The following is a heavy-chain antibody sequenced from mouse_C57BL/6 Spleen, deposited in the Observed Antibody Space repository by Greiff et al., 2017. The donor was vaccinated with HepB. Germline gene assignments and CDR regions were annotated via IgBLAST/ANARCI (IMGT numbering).Heavy chain of an antibody. D-gene: IGHD2-2*01. CDR3: VRASYGYDEDYDAMDY. V-gene: IGHV10-3*01. Sequence: DVKLVESGGGLVQPKGSLKLSCAASGFTFNTYAMHWVRRAPGKGLEWVARIRSKSSNYATYYADSVKDRFTISTDDSQSMLYLQMNNLKTEDTAMYYGVRASYGYDEDYDAMDYWGQGTSVTVSS. CDR1: GFTFNTYA. J-gene: IGHJ4*01. CDR2: IRSKSSNYAT.